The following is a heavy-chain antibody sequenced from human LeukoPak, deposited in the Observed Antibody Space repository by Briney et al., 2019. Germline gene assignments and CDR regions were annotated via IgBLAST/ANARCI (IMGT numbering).Heavy chain of an antibody. Sequence: SETLSLTCTVSGGSITSSSSYWGWIRQPPGKWLEWIGSIYYIGSTYYNPSLKSRVTISVDTSKNQFSRKLSSVTAADTAVYYCARQHPESGRSHYADHWGKGNLVTVSS. CDR2: IYYIGST. D-gene: IGHD1-26*01. V-gene: IGHV4-39*07. CDR1: GGSITSSSSY. CDR3: ARQHPESGRSHYADH. J-gene: IGHJ4*02.